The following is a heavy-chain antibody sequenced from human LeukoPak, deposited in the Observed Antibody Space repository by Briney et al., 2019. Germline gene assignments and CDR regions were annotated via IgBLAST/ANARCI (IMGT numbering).Heavy chain of an antibody. CDR1: GFTFSSYG. D-gene: IGHD1-26*01. J-gene: IGHJ3*02. Sequence: GGSLRISCAASGFTFSSYGMHWVRQAPGKGLEWVAVISYDGSNKYYADSVKGRFTISRDNSKNTLYLQMNSLRAEDTAVYYCAKDPSRGRIVGATSAFDIWGQGTMVTVSS. V-gene: IGHV3-30*18. CDR3: AKDPSRGRIVGATSAFDI. CDR2: ISYDGSNK.